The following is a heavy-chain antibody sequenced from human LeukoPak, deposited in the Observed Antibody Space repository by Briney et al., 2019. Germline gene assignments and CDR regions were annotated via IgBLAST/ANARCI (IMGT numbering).Heavy chain of an antibody. J-gene: IGHJ4*02. CDR3: ASLGTSVTRGDF. Sequence: SETLSLTCVVSGDSISSSTWWNWVRQPPGKGLEWIGEMFHSGYTNYNPSLKSRVTISVDKSKNQFSLKLTSMTAADTAVYYCASLGTSVTRGDFWGQGTLVHVPS. CDR2: MFHSGYT. CDR1: GDSISSSTW. D-gene: IGHD4-17*01. V-gene: IGHV4-4*02.